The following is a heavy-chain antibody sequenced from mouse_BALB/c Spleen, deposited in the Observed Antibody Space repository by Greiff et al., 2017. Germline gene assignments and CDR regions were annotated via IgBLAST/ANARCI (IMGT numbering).Heavy chain of an antibody. D-gene: IGHD1-1*01. CDR3: AREDYYGSSYGFAD. J-gene: IGHJ3*01. V-gene: IGHV1S137*01. CDR2: ISTYYGDA. Sequence: VQLQQSGAELVRPGVSVKISCKGSGYTFTDYAMHWVKQSHAKSLEWIGVISTYYGDASYNQKFKGKATMTVDKSSSTAYMELARLTSEDSAIYYCAREDYYGSSYGFADWGQGTLVTVSA. CDR1: GYTFTDYA.